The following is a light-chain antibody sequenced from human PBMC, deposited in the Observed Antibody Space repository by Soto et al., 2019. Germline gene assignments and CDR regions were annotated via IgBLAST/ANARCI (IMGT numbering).Light chain of an antibody. CDR3: QQYAGSPRT. CDR1: QTLGTLY. CDR2: SAS. Sequence: EIVLTQSPGTLSLSPGERGTLSCRASQTLGTLYLAWFQQKSGQAPRLLIYSASRRATGIPDRFTGSGSGTDFTLTINRVEPEDFAVYFCQQYAGSPRTCGQGPNVELK. J-gene: IGKJ1*01. V-gene: IGKV3-20*01.